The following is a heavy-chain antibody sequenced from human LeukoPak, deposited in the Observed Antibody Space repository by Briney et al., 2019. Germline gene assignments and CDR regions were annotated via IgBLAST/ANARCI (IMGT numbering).Heavy chain of an antibody. CDR1: GGSFSGYY. Sequence: PSETLSLTCAVYGGSFSGYYWSWIRQPPGKGLEWIGEINHSGSTNYNPSLKSRVTISVDQSKNQFSLKLSSVSAADTAVYYCARAASGFYYFDYWGQGTLVTVSS. CDR2: INHSGST. J-gene: IGHJ4*02. D-gene: IGHD5-12*01. V-gene: IGHV4-34*01. CDR3: ARAASGFYYFDY.